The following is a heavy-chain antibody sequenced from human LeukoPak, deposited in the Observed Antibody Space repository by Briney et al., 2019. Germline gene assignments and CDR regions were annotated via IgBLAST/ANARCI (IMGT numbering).Heavy chain of an antibody. Sequence: GGSLRLSCAASTFTFNTYWMSWVRQAPGKGLEWVATIKRDGTEKYYVDPVKGRFTISRDNAKKSVYLQMNSLRAEDTAVYYCARSGFTWIQHPYAMDVWGPGTTVTVSS. CDR3: ARSGFTWIQHPYAMDV. CDR2: IKRDGTEK. CDR1: TFTFNTYW. J-gene: IGHJ6*02. V-gene: IGHV3-7*01. D-gene: IGHD5-18*01.